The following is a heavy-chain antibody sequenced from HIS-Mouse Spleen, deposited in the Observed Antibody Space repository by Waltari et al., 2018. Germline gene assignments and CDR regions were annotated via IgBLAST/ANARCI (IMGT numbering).Heavy chain of an antibody. J-gene: IGHJ1*01. V-gene: IGHV2-5*02. CDR2: IYWDDDK. CDR3: ARRGYSSSWYQH. Sequence: QITLKESGPTLVKPTQTFTLTCTFSGFSLSTSGVVVGWIRQPPGKALEWLALIYWDDDKRYSPSLKNRLTITKDTSKNQVVLTMTNMDPADTATYYCARRGYSSSWYQHWGQGTLVTVSS. D-gene: IGHD6-13*01. CDR1: GFSLSTSGVV.